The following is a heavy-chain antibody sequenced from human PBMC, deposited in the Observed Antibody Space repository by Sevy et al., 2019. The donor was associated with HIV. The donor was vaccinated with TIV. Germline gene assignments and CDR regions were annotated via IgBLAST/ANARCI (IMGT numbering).Heavy chain of an antibody. J-gene: IGHJ4*02. Sequence: GGSLRLSCAASGFTPSTYGMHWVRQAPGKGLEWVAVIGYDGSNKYYADSVKGRFTISRDNSKNTLFLQMDGLRAEDTAVYYCAIDPRMYGDYLLAYFDSWGQGTLVTVSS. CDR1: GFTPSTYG. V-gene: IGHV3-33*01. CDR2: IGYDGSNK. CDR3: AIDPRMYGDYLLAYFDS. D-gene: IGHD2-8*01.